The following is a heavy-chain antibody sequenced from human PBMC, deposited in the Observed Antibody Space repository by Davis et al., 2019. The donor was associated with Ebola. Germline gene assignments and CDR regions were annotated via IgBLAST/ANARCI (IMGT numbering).Heavy chain of an antibody. D-gene: IGHD6-13*01. Sequence: GESLKISCAASGFTFSSYWMHWVRQAPGKGLVWVSRINSDGSSTSYADSVKGRFTISRDNSKNTLYLQMNSLRAEDTAVYYCAKDVSQQLVRLVLGALYYYYMDVWGKGTTVTVSS. CDR2: INSDGSST. V-gene: IGHV3-74*01. CDR1: GFTFSSYW. CDR3: AKDVSQQLVRLVLGALYYYYMDV. J-gene: IGHJ6*03.